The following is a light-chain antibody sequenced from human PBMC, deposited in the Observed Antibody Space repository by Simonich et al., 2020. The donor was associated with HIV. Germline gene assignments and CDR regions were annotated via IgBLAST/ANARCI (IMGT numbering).Light chain of an antibody. CDR3: QQYNKWPPWT. CDR2: GAS. J-gene: IGKJ1*01. CDR1: KSDNLN. Sequence: THPCMASKSDNLNLALYQQNPGQAPRHRHYGASTRATGIPAKFSGSGSGTEFTLTTSSLQSEEFAVYYCQQYNKWPPWTFGQGTKVEIK. V-gene: IGKV3D-15*01.